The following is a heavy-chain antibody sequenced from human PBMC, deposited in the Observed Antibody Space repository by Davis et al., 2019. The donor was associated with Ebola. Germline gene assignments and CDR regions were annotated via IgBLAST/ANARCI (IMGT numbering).Heavy chain of an antibody. CDR2: INHSGST. CDR1: GGSFSGYY. Sequence: PSETLSLTCAVYGGSFSGYYWSWIRQPPGKGLEWIGEINHSGSTNYNPSLKSRVTISVDKSKNQFSLKLSSVTAADTAVYYCAAMVRGGAFDIWGQGTMVTVSS. V-gene: IGHV4-34*01. D-gene: IGHD3-10*01. CDR3: AAMVRGGAFDI. J-gene: IGHJ3*02.